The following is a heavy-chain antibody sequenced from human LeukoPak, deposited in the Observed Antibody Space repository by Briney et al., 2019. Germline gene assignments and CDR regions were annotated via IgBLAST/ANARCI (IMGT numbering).Heavy chain of an antibody. CDR2: IYYSGST. CDR1: GGSISGSSYF. J-gene: IGHJ4*02. CDR3: ARESVRMGYDY. Sequence: SETLSLTCTVSGGSISGSSYFWGWIRQPPGKGLEWIGYIYYSGSTNYNPSLKSRVTISVDTSKNQFSLKLSSVTAAGTAVYYCARESVRMGYDYWGQGTLVTVSS. D-gene: IGHD5/OR15-5a*01. V-gene: IGHV4-61*01.